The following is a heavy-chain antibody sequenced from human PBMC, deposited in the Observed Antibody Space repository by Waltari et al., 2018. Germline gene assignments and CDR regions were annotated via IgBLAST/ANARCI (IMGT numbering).Heavy chain of an antibody. CDR2: IYSAGNT. J-gene: IGHJ4*02. CDR1: GLTFSSNC. CDR3: AALTAHDY. Sequence: EVQLVESGGGLVQPGGSLRLSCAASGLTFSSNCMSWVRQVPGKGLGWVSLIYSAGNTYYADSVKGRFTSSRDSSKNTLYLQMNSQRAEDTAVYYCAALTAHDYWGQGTLVTVSS. D-gene: IGHD7-27*01. V-gene: IGHV3-66*01.